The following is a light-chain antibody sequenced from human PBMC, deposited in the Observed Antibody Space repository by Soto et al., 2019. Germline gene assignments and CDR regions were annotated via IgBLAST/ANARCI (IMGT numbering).Light chain of an antibody. V-gene: IGKV1-13*02. CDR2: DAS. CDR1: QGISSA. CDR3: QQFNSYPT. Sequence: AIQLTQSPSSLSASVGDRVTITCRASQGISSALAWYQQKPGKAPKLLIYDASSLESGVPSRFSASGSGTDFTLTISSLQPDDFATYYCQQFNSYPTFGQGTRLEIK. J-gene: IGKJ5*01.